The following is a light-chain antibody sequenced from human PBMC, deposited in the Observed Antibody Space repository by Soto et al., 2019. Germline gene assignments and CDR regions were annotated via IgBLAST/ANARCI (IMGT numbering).Light chain of an antibody. Sequence: QSVLTQPPSASGTPGQRVTISCSGSSSNIGDHTVNWFQQLPGTAPKLLISTNDQRPSGVPDRFSGSKSGTSGSLAISGLQAEDEADYYCAAWDSRLTGHVFGSGTKLTVL. CDR2: TND. CDR1: SSNIGDHT. J-gene: IGLJ1*01. CDR3: AAWDSRLTGHV. V-gene: IGLV1-44*01.